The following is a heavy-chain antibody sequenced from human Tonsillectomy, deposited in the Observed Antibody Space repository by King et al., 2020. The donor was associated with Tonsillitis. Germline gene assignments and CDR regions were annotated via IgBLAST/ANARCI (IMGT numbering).Heavy chain of an antibody. J-gene: IGHJ4*02. D-gene: IGHD3-10*01. CDR2: MYHSGST. CDR3: ARYPADDITVLSPYHFDY. V-gene: IGHV4-38-2*02. CDR1: AYYISSGIY. Sequence: VQLQESGPGQVKPSETLSLTGSVSAYYISSGIYWGWIRQPPGKGLEWIGNMYHSGSTYYNPSLKSRVTISVDTSRNQFSLKLSSVTAADTAVYYCARYPADDITVLSPYHFDYWGQGTLVTVSS.